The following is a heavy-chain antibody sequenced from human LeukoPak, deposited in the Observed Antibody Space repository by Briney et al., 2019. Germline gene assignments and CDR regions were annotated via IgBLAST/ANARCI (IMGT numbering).Heavy chain of an antibody. D-gene: IGHD6-19*01. J-gene: IGHJ5*02. CDR1: GFTFSSYS. V-gene: IGHV3-48*04. Sequence: GGSLRLSCAASGFTFSSYSMNWVRQAPGKGLEWVSYISSSSSTIYYADSVKGRFTISRDNAKKTLYLQMNSLRAEDTAMYYCARGEAVAGNDHWGQGALVTVSS. CDR2: ISSSSSTI. CDR3: ARGEAVAGNDH.